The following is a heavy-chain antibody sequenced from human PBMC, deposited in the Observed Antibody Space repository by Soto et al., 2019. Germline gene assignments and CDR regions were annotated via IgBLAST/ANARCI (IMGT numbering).Heavy chain of an antibody. CDR1: GGTFSSYA. V-gene: IGHV1-69*01. J-gene: IGHJ5*02. CDR2: IIPIFGTA. CDR3: ARDFPSSSSDP. Sequence: QVQLVQSGAEVKKPGSSVKVSCKASGGTFSSYAITWVRQAPGQGLEWMGGIIPIFGTANYAQKFQGRVTITADESLTTAYMALSSLRSADPAVYYCARDFPSSSSDPWGQGTLVTVSS.